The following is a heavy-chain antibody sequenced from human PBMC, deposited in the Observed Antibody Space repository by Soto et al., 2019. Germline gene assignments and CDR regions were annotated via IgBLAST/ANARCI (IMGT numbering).Heavy chain of an antibody. J-gene: IGHJ4*02. D-gene: IGHD3-22*01. CDR3: ARDGDYYDSSGSLPHY. Sequence: QVQLVESGGGVVQPGRSLRLSCAASGFTFSSYAMHWVRQAPGKGLEWVAVISYDGSNKYYADSVKGRFTISRDNSKNTLYLQMNSLRAEDTAVYYCARDGDYYDSSGSLPHYWGQGTLVTVSS. CDR1: GFTFSSYA. V-gene: IGHV3-30-3*01. CDR2: ISYDGSNK.